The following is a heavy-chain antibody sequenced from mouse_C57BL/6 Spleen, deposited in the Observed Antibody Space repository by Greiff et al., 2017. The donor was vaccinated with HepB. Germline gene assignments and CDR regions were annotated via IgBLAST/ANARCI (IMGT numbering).Heavy chain of an antibody. Sequence: QVQLQQPGAELVKPGASVKLSCKASGYTFTSYWMQWVKQRPGQGLEWIGEIDPSDSYNNYNQKFKGKATLTVDTSSSTAYMQLSSLTSEDSAFYYCARAYPSMDYWGQGTSVTVSS. J-gene: IGHJ4*01. V-gene: IGHV1-50*01. D-gene: IGHD2-10*01. CDR3: ARAYPSMDY. CDR1: GYTFTSYW. CDR2: IDPSDSYN.